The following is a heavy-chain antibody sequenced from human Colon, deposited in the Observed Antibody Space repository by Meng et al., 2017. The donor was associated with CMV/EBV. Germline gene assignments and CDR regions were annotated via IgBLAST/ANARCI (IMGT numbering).Heavy chain of an antibody. V-gene: IGHV3-21*01. J-gene: IGHJ5*02. Sequence: LSCEVSGFTFGTYTMSWVRQAPGKGLEWVASINSYAYNIGYADSVEGRFTISRDNAKNSLYLQMNSLGAEDTAVYFCVREVRRSWFDPWGQGTLVTVSS. D-gene: IGHD3-10*01. CDR3: VREVRRSWFDP. CDR1: GFTFGTYT. CDR2: INSYAYNI.